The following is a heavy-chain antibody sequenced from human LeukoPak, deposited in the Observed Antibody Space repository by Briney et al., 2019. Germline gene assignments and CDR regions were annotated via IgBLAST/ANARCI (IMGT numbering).Heavy chain of an antibody. CDR1: GFTFSSYG. Sequence: GGSLRLSCAASGFTFSSYGMHWVRQAPGKGLEWVAVISYDGSNKYYADSVKGRFTISRDNSKNTLYLQMNSLRAEDTAVYYCAKDFLPVHDSSGYYLPYFDYWGQGTRVTVSS. V-gene: IGHV3-30*18. D-gene: IGHD3-22*01. CDR3: AKDFLPVHDSSGYYLPYFDY. CDR2: ISYDGSNK. J-gene: IGHJ4*02.